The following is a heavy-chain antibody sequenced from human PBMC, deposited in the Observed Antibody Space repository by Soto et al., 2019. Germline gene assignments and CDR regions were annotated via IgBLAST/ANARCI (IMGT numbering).Heavy chain of an antibody. CDR2: IDPSDSYT. CDR1: GYSFTSYW. Sequence: PGESLKISCKGSGYSFTSYWISWVRQMPGKGLERMGRIDPSDSYTNYSPSFQGHVTISADKSISTAYLQWSSLKASDTAMYYCARHYSSSSQTSYYYYGMDVWGQGTTVTVSS. J-gene: IGHJ6*02. V-gene: IGHV5-10-1*01. D-gene: IGHD6-6*01. CDR3: ARHYSSSSQTSYYYYGMDV.